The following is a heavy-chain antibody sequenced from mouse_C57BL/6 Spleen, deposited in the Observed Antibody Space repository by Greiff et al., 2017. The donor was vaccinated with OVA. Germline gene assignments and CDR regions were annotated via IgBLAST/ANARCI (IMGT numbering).Heavy chain of an antibody. Sequence: QVQLQQSGPGLVQPSQSLSITCTVSGFSLTSSGVHWVRQSPGKGLEWLGVIWRGGSTDYTAAFMSRLSITKDNSKIQVFFKMNSLQAEDTAIDYCAKDAVVGYFDYWGQGTTRTVSS. D-gene: IGHD1-1*01. J-gene: IGHJ2*01. CDR1: GFSLTSSG. CDR2: IWRGGST. CDR3: AKDAVVGYFDY. V-gene: IGHV2-5*01.